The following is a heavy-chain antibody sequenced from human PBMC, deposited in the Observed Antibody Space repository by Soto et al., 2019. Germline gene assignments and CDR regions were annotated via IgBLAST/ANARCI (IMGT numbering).Heavy chain of an antibody. CDR3: ARDPSDPSDR. Sequence: SETLSISSTVYGGCRDSGGYYWGWIRQQQGKGLEWIGYIYYSGSTYYNPSLKSRVTISVDTSKNQFSLKLSSVTAADTAGYFFARDPSDPSDRCGKGMTVRGSS. CDR1: GGCRDSGGYY. V-gene: IGHV4-31*03. D-gene: IGHD2-21*01. J-gene: IGHJ6*04. CDR2: IYYSGST.